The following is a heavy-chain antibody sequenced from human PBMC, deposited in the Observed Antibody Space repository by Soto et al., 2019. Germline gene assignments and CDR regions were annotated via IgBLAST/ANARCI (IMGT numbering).Heavy chain of an antibody. D-gene: IGHD7-27*01. J-gene: IGHJ4*02. Sequence: VQLVQSGAEVKEPGASGKVSCKASGYIFTSNDINWVRQTTGQGLEWMGWMNPNNGNTGYAQKFQGRVTMTRSTSVSTAYMELSSLRSEDTAVYYCVKGPRNWGFDYWGQGTLVTVSS. V-gene: IGHV1-8*01. CDR2: MNPNNGNT. CDR1: GYIFTSND. CDR3: VKGPRNWGFDY.